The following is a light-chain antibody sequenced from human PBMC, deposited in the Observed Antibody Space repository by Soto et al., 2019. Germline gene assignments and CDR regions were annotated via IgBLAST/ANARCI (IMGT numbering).Light chain of an antibody. CDR1: QSVSSSY. Sequence: EIVLTQSPGTLSLSPGERATLSCRASQSVSSSYLARYQQKPGQAPRLLIYGASSRATGIPDRFSGSGSGTDFTLTISRLEPEDFAVYYCQQYGSPPWTFGQGTKV. CDR2: GAS. J-gene: IGKJ1*01. CDR3: QQYGSPPWT. V-gene: IGKV3-20*01.